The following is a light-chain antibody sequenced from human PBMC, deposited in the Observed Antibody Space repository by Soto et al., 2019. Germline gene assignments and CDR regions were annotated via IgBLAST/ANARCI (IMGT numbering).Light chain of an antibody. CDR1: QSVNSN. CDR3: QQYNNWLWT. CDR2: GAS. J-gene: IGKJ1*01. Sequence: EIVMTQSPATLSVSPGERATLSCRASQSVNSNLVWYQQKPGQAPRLLIYGASTRVTGIPGRFSGSGYGTEFTLTISSLQSEDFAVYYGQQYNNWLWTFGQGTKVEIK. V-gene: IGKV3-15*01.